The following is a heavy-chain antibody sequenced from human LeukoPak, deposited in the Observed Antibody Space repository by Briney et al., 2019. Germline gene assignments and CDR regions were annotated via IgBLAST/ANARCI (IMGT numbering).Heavy chain of an antibody. Sequence: GRSLRLSCAASGFTFSSYAMHWVRQAPGKGLEWVAVISYDGSNKYYADSVKGRFTISRDNSKNSLYLQMNSLRAEDTAVYYCARAHSGSYGGAFDIWGQGTMVTVSS. J-gene: IGHJ3*02. V-gene: IGHV3-30-3*01. CDR3: ARAHSGSYGGAFDI. CDR2: ISYDGSNK. D-gene: IGHD1-26*01. CDR1: GFTFSSYA.